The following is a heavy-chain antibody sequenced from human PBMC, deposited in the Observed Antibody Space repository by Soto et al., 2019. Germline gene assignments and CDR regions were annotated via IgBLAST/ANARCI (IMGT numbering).Heavy chain of an antibody. J-gene: IGHJ6*02. CDR2: ISGYNGNT. Sequence: QVQLVQSGAEVKKPGASVKVSCKASGYTFTSYGVSWVRPAPGQGLERMGWISGYNGNTNYAQKLQGGVTMTTDTSTSTAYIEQRSRRSDDTAVYYCARAGKYYYGSGSPYYYGMDVWGQGITVTVSS. V-gene: IGHV1-18*04. CDR1: GYTFTSYG. D-gene: IGHD3-10*01. CDR3: ARAGKYYYGSGSPYYYGMDV.